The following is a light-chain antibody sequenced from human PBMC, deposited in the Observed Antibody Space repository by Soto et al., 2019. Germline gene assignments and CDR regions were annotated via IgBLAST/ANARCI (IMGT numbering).Light chain of an antibody. CDR3: SSYTSSSTYVV. CDR1: SSDVGGYNY. V-gene: IGLV2-14*01. CDR2: EVS. J-gene: IGLJ2*01. Sequence: QSALTQPASVSGSPGQSITISCTGTSSDVGGYNYVSWYQQHPGKSPKLMIYEVSNRPSGVSNRFSGSKSVNTASLTISGLQAEDEADYYGSSYTSSSTYVVFGGGTKLSVL.